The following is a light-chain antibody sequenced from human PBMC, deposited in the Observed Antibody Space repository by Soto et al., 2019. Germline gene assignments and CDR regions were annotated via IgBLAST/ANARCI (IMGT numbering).Light chain of an antibody. CDR3: QQTYSSLWT. CDR1: QSITNL. CDR2: GTS. V-gene: IGKV1-39*01. Sequence: DIQMTQSPSSLSASVGDRVTITCRASQSITNLLNWYQHKPGQAPKLLIYGTSSLLTGVPSRFSGSGSGTDFTLTISGLQLEDFATYYCQQTYSSLWTFGHGTTVENK. J-gene: IGKJ1*01.